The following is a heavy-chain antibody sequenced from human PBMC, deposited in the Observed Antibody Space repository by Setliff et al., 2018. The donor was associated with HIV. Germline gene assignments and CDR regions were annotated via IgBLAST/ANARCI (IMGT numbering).Heavy chain of an antibody. J-gene: IGHJ2*01. Sequence: RDPPGKGLEWIGHIYPTGITNYNPSLKSRLTISIDTFRKQFALSLRSVTAADTAIYYCARLVSEMATLDWYFDVWGRGTLVTVSS. CDR2: IYPTGIT. CDR3: ARLVSEMATLDWYFDV. V-gene: IGHV4-4*09.